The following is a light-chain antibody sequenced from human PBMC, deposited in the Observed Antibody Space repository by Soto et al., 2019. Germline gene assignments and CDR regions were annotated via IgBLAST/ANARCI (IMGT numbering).Light chain of an antibody. Sequence: QSVLTQPPSVSGAPGQRVTISCTGSSSNIGAGYDVHWYQQLPGTAPKLLIYGNSNRPSGVPHRFSGSKSATSASLAITGLQAEDEADYYCQSYDGSLSGHVVFGGGTKVTVL. CDR1: SSNIGAGYD. J-gene: IGLJ2*01. CDR3: QSYDGSLSGHVV. V-gene: IGLV1-40*01. CDR2: GNS.